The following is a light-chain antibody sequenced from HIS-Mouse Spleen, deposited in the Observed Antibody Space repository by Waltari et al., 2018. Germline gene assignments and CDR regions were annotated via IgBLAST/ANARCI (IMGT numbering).Light chain of an antibody. V-gene: IGLV1-47*01. CDR3: AAWDDSLSGPV. Sequence: QSVLTQPPSASGTPGQRVPIPCSGSSLNIGSNYVYWYQQLPGTAPKPLIYRNNQRPSGVPDRFSGSKSGTSASLAISGLRSEDEADYYCAAWDDSLSGPVFGGGTKLTVL. CDR2: RNN. CDR1: SLNIGSNY. J-gene: IGLJ3*02.